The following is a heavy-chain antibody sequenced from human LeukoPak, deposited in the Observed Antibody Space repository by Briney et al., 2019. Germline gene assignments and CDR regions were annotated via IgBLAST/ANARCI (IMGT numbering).Heavy chain of an antibody. Sequence: PGGSLRLSCAASGFTFSSYGMGWVRQTPGKGLEWVSAISGSGGSTYYADSVKGRFTISRDNSKNTLYLQMNSLRAEDTAVYYCAKSRRIVGATPFDYWGQGTLVTVSS. CDR3: AKSRRIVGATPFDY. J-gene: IGHJ4*02. D-gene: IGHD1-26*01. CDR1: GFTFSSYG. CDR2: ISGSGGST. V-gene: IGHV3-23*01.